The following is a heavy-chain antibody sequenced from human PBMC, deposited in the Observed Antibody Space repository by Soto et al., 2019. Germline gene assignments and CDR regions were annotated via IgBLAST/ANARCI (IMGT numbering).Heavy chain of an antibody. J-gene: IGHJ4*01. Sequence: ASVKVSCKASGYMFTKSAMHWVRQAPGQRLEWMGWISGDSGNTKYSPKLHDRVTITRDTSASTAYMELSSLRSEDTALYYCARDGVAAGNINFDYWGQGTLVTVSS. CDR1: GYMFTKSA. V-gene: IGHV1-3*01. CDR2: ISGDSGNT. CDR3: ARDGVAAGNINFDY. D-gene: IGHD6-19*01.